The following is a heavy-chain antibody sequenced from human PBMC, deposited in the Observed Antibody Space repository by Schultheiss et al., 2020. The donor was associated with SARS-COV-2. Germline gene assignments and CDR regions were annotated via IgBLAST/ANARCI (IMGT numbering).Heavy chain of an antibody. CDR2: ISGSGGST. J-gene: IGHJ4*02. CDR3: ATGYTCSY. V-gene: IGHV3-23*01. D-gene: IGHD1-20*01. CDR1: GFTFSSYA. Sequence: GESLKISCAASGFTFSSYAMSWVRQAPGKGLEWVSAISGSGGSTYYADSVKGRFTISRDNSKNTLYLQMNSLRAGDTAVYYCATGYTCSYWGQGTLVTVSS.